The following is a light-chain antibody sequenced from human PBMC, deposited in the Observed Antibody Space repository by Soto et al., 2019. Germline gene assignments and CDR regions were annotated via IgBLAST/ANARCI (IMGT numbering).Light chain of an antibody. Sequence: QSVLTQPPSVSGAPGQRVTISCTGSSSNIEASSDVHWYQQLPGTAPKLLIYGNSNRPSGVPDRFSGSKSGTSASLAITGLQAEDEADYYCQYYDSSLSGWVFGGGTKLTVL. CDR1: SSNIEASSD. V-gene: IGLV1-40*01. CDR2: GNS. J-gene: IGLJ3*02. CDR3: QYYDSSLSGWV.